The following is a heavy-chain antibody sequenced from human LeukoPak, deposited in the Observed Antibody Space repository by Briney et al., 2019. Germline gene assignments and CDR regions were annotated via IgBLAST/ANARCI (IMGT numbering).Heavy chain of an antibody. V-gene: IGHV3-23*01. J-gene: IGHJ6*02. Sequence: GGSLRLSCAASGFTFSSYAMSWARQAPGKGLEWVSAVSGSGSNTYYTDSVQGRFTISRDNSKNTLYLQMDSLRAGDTALYYCPKETGAGYGYVMDVWGQGTTVTVSS. D-gene: IGHD1-14*01. CDR3: PKETGAGYGYVMDV. CDR2: VSGSGSNT. CDR1: GFTFSSYA.